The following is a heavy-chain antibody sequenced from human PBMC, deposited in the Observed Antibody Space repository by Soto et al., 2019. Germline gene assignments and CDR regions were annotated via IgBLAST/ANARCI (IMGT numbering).Heavy chain of an antibody. Sequence: QVQLVESGGGLVKPGGSLRLSCAASGFTFSDYYMSWIRQAPGKGLEWVSYISSSSSYTNYADSVKGRFTISRDNDKNQMSLPMKSLRAEDTSVYYCARDHHRYSGYDDVDYWGQGTLVTVSS. CDR3: ARDHHRYSGYDDVDY. V-gene: IGHV3-11*05. CDR1: GFTFSDYY. D-gene: IGHD5-12*01. J-gene: IGHJ4*02. CDR2: ISSSSSYT.